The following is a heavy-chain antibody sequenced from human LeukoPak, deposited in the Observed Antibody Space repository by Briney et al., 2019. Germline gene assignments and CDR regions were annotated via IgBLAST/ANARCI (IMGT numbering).Heavy chain of an antibody. CDR2: ISGSGGST. Sequence: GGSLRLSRAASGFTFSSYAMSWVRQAPGKGLEWVSAISGSGGSTYYADSVKGRFTISRDNSKNTLYLQMNSLRAEDTAVYYCAKGNSASCYSAFDHWGQGTLVTVSS. V-gene: IGHV3-23*01. J-gene: IGHJ4*02. D-gene: IGHD2-2*02. CDR1: GFTFSSYA. CDR3: AKGNSASCYSAFDH.